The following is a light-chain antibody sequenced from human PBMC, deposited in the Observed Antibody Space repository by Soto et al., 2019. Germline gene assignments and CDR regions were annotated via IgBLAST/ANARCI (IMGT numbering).Light chain of an antibody. V-gene: IGKV1-5*03. CDR2: KAS. CDR1: QSINSW. CDR3: QQYKSYPVT. J-gene: IGKJ2*01. Sequence: DIQMTQSPSTLSASVGDRVTITCRASQSINSWLAWYRQKPGKAPNLLIYKASSLESGVPSRFSGSGSGTEFTLTISSLQPDDFATYYCQQYKSYPVTFGQGTKLEIK.